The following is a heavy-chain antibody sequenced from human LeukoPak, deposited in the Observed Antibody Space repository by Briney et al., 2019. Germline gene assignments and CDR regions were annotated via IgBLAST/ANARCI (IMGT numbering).Heavy chain of an antibody. V-gene: IGHV4-31*03. D-gene: IGHD6-13*01. CDR2: IYYSGSS. CDR3: ARDAPLGYSSRWYYFDY. CDR1: GGSISSGGYY. J-gene: IGHJ4*02. Sequence: PSQTLSLTCTVSGGSISSGGYYWSWIRQHPGKGLEWIGYIYYSGSSYYNPSIKRRVTISVDTSKNQFSLKLSSVTAAATDAYYRARDAPLGYSSRWYYFDYWGQGTLVTVSS.